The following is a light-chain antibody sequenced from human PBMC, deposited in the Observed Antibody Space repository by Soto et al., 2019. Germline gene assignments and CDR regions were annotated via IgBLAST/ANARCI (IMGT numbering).Light chain of an antibody. CDR2: DAS. CDR1: QSISSW. J-gene: IGKJ1*01. V-gene: IGKV1-5*01. Sequence: DVQMSASPSTLSASVGDRSAITCRASQSISSWLAWYQQKPGKANKVLIYDASSLESGVPSRFSGSGSGTEFTLTISSLQPDEFATYYCKQYNSYSWTFGKGTKVDI. CDR3: KQYNSYSWT.